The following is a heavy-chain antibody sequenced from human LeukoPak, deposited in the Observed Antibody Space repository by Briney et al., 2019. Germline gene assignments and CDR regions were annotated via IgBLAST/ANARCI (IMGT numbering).Heavy chain of an antibody. V-gene: IGHV1-69*01. Sequence: EASVKVSCKASGSTFSSYAISWVRQAPAQGLEWMGGIIPILGTANYAQKFQGRVTITADESTSTAYMELSSLRSEDLAEYYCVRSPGIAVAGTVDYYYYGMDVWGQGTTVTVSS. CDR1: GSTFSSYA. D-gene: IGHD6-19*01. CDR3: VRSPGIAVAGTVDYYYYGMDV. J-gene: IGHJ6*02. CDR2: IIPILGTA.